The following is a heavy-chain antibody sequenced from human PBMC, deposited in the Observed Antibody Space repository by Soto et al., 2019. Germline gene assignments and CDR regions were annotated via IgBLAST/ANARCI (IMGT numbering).Heavy chain of an antibody. CDR3: ARRVTTGGGFFDY. V-gene: IGHV4-4*02. Sequence: SETLSLTCTVSGGSISSTNWWNWVRQPPGKGLEWIGEIFQSGSTSFNPSLKSRVTISVDKSKNQFSLTLSSVTAADTAVYYCARRVTTGGGFFDYWGQGTLVTSPQ. CDR2: IFQSGST. J-gene: IGHJ4*02. D-gene: IGHD2-21*02. CDR1: GGSISSTNW.